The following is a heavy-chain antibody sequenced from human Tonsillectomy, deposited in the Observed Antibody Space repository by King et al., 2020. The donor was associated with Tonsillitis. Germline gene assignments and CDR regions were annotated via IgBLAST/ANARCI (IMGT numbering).Heavy chain of an antibody. D-gene: IGHD6-19*01. CDR3: ARVDLDGYTSGWYDY. Sequence: VQLVESGGGLVKPGGSLRLSCAASGFTFSSYSMNWVRQAPGKGLEWVSSISSSRRYIYYADSVKGRFTISRENAKKSLYLQMNSLRAEDTAVYYCARVDLDGYTSGWYDYWGQGTLVTVSS. V-gene: IGHV3-21*01. J-gene: IGHJ4*02. CDR2: ISSSRRYI. CDR1: GFTFSSYS.